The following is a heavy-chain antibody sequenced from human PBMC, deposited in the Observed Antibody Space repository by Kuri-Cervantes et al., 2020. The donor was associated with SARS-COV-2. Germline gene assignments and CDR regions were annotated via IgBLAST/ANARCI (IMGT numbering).Heavy chain of an antibody. CDR1: AFTFSTYW. CDR3: ARDDRAGHFDV. J-gene: IGHJ3*01. D-gene: IGHD3-10*01. CDR2: INQDGSEN. V-gene: IGHV3-7*01. Sequence: GESLKISCAASAFTFSTYWMTWVRQAPGKGLECVANINQDGSENYYVDSVKGRFTISRDNAKNSLYLQMNSLRAEDTAVYYCARDDRAGHFDVWGQGTMVTVSS.